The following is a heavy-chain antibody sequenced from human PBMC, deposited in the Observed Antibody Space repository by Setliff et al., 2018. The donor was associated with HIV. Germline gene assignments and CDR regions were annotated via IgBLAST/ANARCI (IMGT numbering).Heavy chain of an antibody. J-gene: IGHJ5*02. Sequence: ASVKVSCKASGYTFTTYAMHWVRQAPGQRLEWMGWINAGNGNTKYSQKFQGRVTISRDTSASTVYMELNSLRSEDTAIYYCARDIGSVWHNWFDPWGQGTLVTVPQ. CDR2: INAGNGNT. CDR1: GYTFTTYA. D-gene: IGHD6-19*01. V-gene: IGHV1-3*01. CDR3: ARDIGSVWHNWFDP.